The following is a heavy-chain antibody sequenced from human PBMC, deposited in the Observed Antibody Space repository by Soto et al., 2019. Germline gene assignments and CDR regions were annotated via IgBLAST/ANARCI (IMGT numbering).Heavy chain of an antibody. J-gene: IGHJ5*02. CDR3: ARESAYYDFWSGYSVDWFDP. CDR1: GGSVSSGSYY. D-gene: IGHD3-3*01. V-gene: IGHV4-61*01. Sequence: PSETLSLTCTVSGGSVSSGSYYWSWIRQPPGKGLEWIGYIYYSGSTNYNPSLKSRVTISVDTSKNQFSLKLSSVTAADTAVYYCARESAYYDFWSGYSVDWFDPWGQGTLVTVSS. CDR2: IYYSGST.